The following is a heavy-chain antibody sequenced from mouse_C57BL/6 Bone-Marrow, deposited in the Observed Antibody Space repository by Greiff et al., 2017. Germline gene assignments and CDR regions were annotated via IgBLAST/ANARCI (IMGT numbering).Heavy chain of an antibody. CDR1: GYTFTSYG. V-gene: IGHV1-81*01. CDR3: AREYYGSDWYFDV. D-gene: IGHD1-1*01. J-gene: IGHJ1*03. Sequence: VQLQQSGAELARPGASVKLSCKASGYTFTSYGISWVKQRTGQGLEWIGEIYPRSGNTYYNEKFKGKATLTADKSSSTAYMELRSLTSEDSAVYFCAREYYGSDWYFDVWGTGTTVTVSS. CDR2: IYPRSGNT.